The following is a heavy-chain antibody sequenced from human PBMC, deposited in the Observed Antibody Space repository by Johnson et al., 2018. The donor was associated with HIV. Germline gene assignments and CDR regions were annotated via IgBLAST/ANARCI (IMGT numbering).Heavy chain of an antibody. CDR2: INQDGSEK. V-gene: IGHV3-7*05. J-gene: IGHJ1*01. Sequence: VQLVESGGGLVQPGGSLRLSCAASGFTFTNYWMSWVRQVPGKGLEWMANINQDGSEKYYVGSLEGRFTISRDNAKNSLYLQMNSLRPDDTAVYYCVRDTLGLRWAMWG. CDR1: GFTFTNYW. D-gene: IGHD6-13*01. CDR3: VRDTLGLRWAM.